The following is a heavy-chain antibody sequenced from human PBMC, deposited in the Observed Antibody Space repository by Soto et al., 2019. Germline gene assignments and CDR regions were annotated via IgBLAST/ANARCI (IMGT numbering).Heavy chain of an antibody. CDR3: ARVRLGIPDY. J-gene: IGHJ4*02. Sequence: SETLSLTCTVSGGSISSGDYYWSWIRQPPGKGLEWIGYIYYSGSTYYNPSLKSRVSMSVDMSKNQFSLKLSSVTAADTAVYYCARVRLGIPDYWGQGTLVTVS. CDR1: GGSISSGDYY. CDR2: IYYSGST. V-gene: IGHV4-30-4*01. D-gene: IGHD7-27*01.